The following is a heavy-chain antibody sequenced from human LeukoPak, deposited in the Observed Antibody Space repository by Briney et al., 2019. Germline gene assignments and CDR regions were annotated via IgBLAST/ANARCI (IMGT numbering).Heavy chain of an antibody. Sequence: GASVKVSCKASGYTFTSYDINWVRQATGQGLEWMGWMNPNSGNTGYAQKFQGRVTMTRNTSISTAYMELSSLRSEDTAVYYCARGLTTEYSSSSLDFDYWGQGTLVIVSS. CDR1: GYTFTSYD. V-gene: IGHV1-8*01. CDR3: ARGLTTEYSSSSLDFDY. J-gene: IGHJ4*02. CDR2: MNPNSGNT. D-gene: IGHD6-6*01.